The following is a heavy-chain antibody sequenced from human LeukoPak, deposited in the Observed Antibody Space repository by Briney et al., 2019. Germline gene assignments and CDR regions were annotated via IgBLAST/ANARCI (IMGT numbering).Heavy chain of an antibody. CDR3: ARGAMVRIPTPYYFDY. D-gene: IGHD3-10*01. V-gene: IGHV1-18*01. CDR2: ISAYNGNT. Sequence: ASVKVSCKASGYTFTSYGISWVRQAPGQGLEWMGWISAYNGNTNYAQKLQGRVTMTTDTSTSTAYMELRSLRSDDTAVYYCARGAMVRIPTPYYFDYWGQGTLVTVSS. CDR1: GYTFTSYG. J-gene: IGHJ4*02.